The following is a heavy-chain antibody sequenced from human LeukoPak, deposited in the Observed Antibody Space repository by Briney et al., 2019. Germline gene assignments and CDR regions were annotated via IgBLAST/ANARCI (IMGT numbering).Heavy chain of an antibody. V-gene: IGHV4-59*06. J-gene: IGHJ4*02. CDR1: GGSISSYY. CDR2: IYYSGST. CDR3: ARDERYSYSLDY. Sequence: SETLSLTCTVSGGSISSYYWSWIRQHPGKGLEWIGYIYYSGSTYYNPSLKSRVTISVDTSKNQFSLKLSSVTAADTAVYYCARDERYSYSLDYWGQGTLVTVSS. D-gene: IGHD5-18*01.